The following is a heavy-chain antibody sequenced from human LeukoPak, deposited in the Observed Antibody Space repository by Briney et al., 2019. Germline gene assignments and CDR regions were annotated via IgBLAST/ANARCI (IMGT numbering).Heavy chain of an antibody. Sequence: SGGSLRLSCAASGFTVSSNYMSWVRQAPGKGLEWASVIYSGGSTYYADSVKGRFTISRDNSKNTLYLQMNSLRAEDTAVYYCARVVLNWFDPWGQGTLVTVSS. CDR1: GFTVSSNY. J-gene: IGHJ5*02. V-gene: IGHV3-66*01. CDR2: IYSGGST. CDR3: ARVVLNWFDP.